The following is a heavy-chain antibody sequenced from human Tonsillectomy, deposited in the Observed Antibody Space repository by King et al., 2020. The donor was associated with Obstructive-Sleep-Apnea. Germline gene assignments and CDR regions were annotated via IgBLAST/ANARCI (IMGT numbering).Heavy chain of an antibody. V-gene: IGHV5-51*01. J-gene: IGHJ4*02. Sequence: VQLVESGAEVKKPGESLKISCKGSGYRFSSYWIGWVRQMPGKGLEWMGIIYPGDSDTRYSPSFQGQVTISADKFISTAYLQWSSLKASDTAMYYCARGGAVLGYCTSTSCYATFDYWGQGTLVTDSS. CDR1: GYRFSSYW. D-gene: IGHD2-2*01. CDR2: IYPGDSDT. CDR3: ARGGAVLGYCTSTSCYATFDY.